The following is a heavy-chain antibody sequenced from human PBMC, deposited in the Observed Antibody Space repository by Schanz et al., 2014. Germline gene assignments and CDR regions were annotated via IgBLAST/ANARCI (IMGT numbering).Heavy chain of an antibody. CDR2: ISGSGGSK. V-gene: IGHV3-23*04. CDR1: GFTFSTYA. D-gene: IGHD2-15*01. J-gene: IGHJ6*02. CDR3: AKGMGYCSGGTCYDYYYYGLDV. Sequence: EVQLVESGGGLVQPGGSLRLSCAASGFTFSTYAMSWVRQAPGKGLEWVSAISGSGGSKYYADSVKGRFTISRDNSENTLYLQMNSLSADDTAVFYCAKGMGYCSGGTCYDYYYYGLDVWGQGTTVTVSS.